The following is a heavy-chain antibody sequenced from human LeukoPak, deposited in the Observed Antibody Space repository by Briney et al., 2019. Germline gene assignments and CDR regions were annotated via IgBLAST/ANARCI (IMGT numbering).Heavy chain of an antibody. CDR3: AKVTGIAVAGSEMDY. D-gene: IGHD6-19*01. CDR2: ISWNSGSI. J-gene: IGHJ4*02. Sequence: PGGSLRLSCAASGFTFDDYAMHWVRQAPGKGLEWASGISWNSGSIGYADSVKGRFTISRDNAKNSLYLQMNSLRAEDTALYYCAKVTGIAVAGSEMDYWGQGTLVTVSS. CDR1: GFTFDDYA. V-gene: IGHV3-9*01.